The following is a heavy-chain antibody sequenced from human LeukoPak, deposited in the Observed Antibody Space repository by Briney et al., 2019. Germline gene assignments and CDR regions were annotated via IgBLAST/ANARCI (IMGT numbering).Heavy chain of an antibody. V-gene: IGHV4-59*08. CDR2: IHYSGST. CDR3: ARGTGWFDP. J-gene: IGHJ5*02. D-gene: IGHD1-1*01. CDR1: GGSISSYY. Sequence: SETLSLTCTVSGGSISSYYWSWIRQPPGKGLVWIGYIHYSGSTNYNPSLKSRVTISVDTSKNQFSLKLSSVTAADTAVYYCARGTGWFDPWGQGTLVTVSS.